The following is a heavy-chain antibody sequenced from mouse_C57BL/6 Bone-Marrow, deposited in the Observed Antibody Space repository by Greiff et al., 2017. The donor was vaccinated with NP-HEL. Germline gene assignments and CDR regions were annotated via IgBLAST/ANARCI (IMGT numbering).Heavy chain of an antibody. Sequence: EVKLMESGGGLVQPGESLKLSCESNEYEFPSHDMSWVRKTPEKRLELVAAIDSDGGSTYYPDTMERRFIISRDNTKKTLYLQMSSLRSEDTALYYCARHSGDYYAMDYWGQGTSVTVSS. J-gene: IGHJ4*01. CDR2: IDSDGGST. CDR3: ARHSGDYYAMDY. CDR1: EYEFPSHD. V-gene: IGHV5-2*01.